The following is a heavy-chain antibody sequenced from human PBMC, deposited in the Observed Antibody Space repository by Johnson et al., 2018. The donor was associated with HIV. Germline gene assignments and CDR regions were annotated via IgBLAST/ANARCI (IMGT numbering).Heavy chain of an antibody. V-gene: IGHV3-30-3*02. CDR2: ISYDGSKK. CDR1: GFTFSNYA. J-gene: IGHJ3*02. Sequence: QVQLVESGGGVVQPGRSLRLSCAASGFTFSNYAMHWVRQAPGKGLEWVAVISYDGSKKNYADSVKGRFTISRDNSKNTLYLQMNSLRAEDTAVYYCAKFRDAFDIWGQGTMVTVSS. CDR3: AKFRDAFDI.